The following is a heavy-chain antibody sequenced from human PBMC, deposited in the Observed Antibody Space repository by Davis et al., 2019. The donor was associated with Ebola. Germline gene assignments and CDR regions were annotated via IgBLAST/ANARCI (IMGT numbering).Heavy chain of an antibody. CDR2: ISYDGSNK. CDR3: ARDPGSTYYGAYFDY. CDR1: GFTFSSYG. V-gene: IGHV3-30*03. Sequence: GGSLRLSCAASGFTFSSYGMHWVRQAPGKGLEWVAVISYDGSNKYYADSVKGRFAISRDNAKNSLYLQMNSLTDEDTAVYYCARDPGSTYYGAYFDYWGQGTLVTVSA. J-gene: IGHJ4*02. D-gene: IGHD1-26*01.